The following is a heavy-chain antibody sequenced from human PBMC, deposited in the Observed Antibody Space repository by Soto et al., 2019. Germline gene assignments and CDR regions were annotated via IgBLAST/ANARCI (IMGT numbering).Heavy chain of an antibody. CDR2: LSTSAISA. CDR1: GIMLSNYA. Sequence: EVQLLESGGGLVQPGGSLRLSCTASGIMLSNYAMSWVRQAPGKGLEWVSTLSTSAISAYYADSVKGRFTISRDNSKNTVFLQMSSLRAEDTAVYYCAREVIAATGTIRWFDPWGQGTLVTVSS. CDR3: AREVIAATGTIRWFDP. J-gene: IGHJ5*02. V-gene: IGHV3-23*01. D-gene: IGHD6-25*01.